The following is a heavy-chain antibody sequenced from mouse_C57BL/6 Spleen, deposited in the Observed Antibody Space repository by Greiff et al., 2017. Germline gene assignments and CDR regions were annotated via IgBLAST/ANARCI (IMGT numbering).Heavy chain of an antibody. CDR1: GFTFSSYA. V-gene: IGHV5-4*03. D-gene: IGHD4-1*01. CDR2: ISDGGSYT. Sequence: EVKLVESGGGLVKPGGSLKLSCAASGFTFSSYAMSWVRQTPEKRLEWVATISDGGSYTYYPDNVKGRFTISRDNANNNLYLQMSHLKSEDTAMYYCARAPLGRLYFCVRGTATTVT. J-gene: IGHJ1*03. CDR3: ARAPLGRLYFCV.